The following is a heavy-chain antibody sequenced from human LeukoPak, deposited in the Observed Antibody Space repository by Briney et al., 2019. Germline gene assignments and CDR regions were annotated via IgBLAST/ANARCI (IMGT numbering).Heavy chain of an antibody. CDR1: GGSLSSFY. V-gene: IGHV4-59*01. CDR3: ARVIRYYYDSSGYDAFDI. J-gene: IGHJ3*02. CDR2: VYYTRRT. Sequence: KASQTLSLTCTVSGGSLSSFYCSWIRQPPGKGLKAFRCVYYTRRTNYHPSLKSRVTISVDTSKNQFSLKLSSVTAADTAVYYCARVIRYYYDSSGYDAFDIWGQGTMVTVSS. D-gene: IGHD3-22*01.